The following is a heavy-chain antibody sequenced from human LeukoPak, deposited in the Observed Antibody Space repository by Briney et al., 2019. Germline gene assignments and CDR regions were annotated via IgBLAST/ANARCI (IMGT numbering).Heavy chain of an antibody. D-gene: IGHD4-17*01. V-gene: IGHV3-33*01. CDR3: ARDGNGERWRGYYFDY. Sequence: GGSLRLSCAASGFTFSSYGMHWVRQAPGKGLEWVAVIWYDGSNKYYADSVKGRFTISRDNSKSTLYLQMNSLRAEDTAVYYCARDGNGERWRGYYFDYWGQGTLVTVSS. CDR1: GFTFSSYG. J-gene: IGHJ4*02. CDR2: IWYDGSNK.